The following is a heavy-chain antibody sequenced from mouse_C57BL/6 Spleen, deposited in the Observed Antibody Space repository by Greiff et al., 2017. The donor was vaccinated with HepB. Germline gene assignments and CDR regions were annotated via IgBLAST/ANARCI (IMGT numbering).Heavy chain of an antibody. V-gene: IGHV5-16*01. CDR3: ARVGYGSYFDY. D-gene: IGHD1-1*01. CDR2: INYDGSST. Sequence: DVQLVESEGGLVQPGSSMKLSCTASGFTFSDYYMAWVRQVPEKGLEWVANINYDGSSTYYLDSLKSRFIISRDNAKNILYLQMSSLKSEDTATYYCARVGYGSYFDYWGQGTTLTVSS. CDR1: GFTFSDYY. J-gene: IGHJ2*01.